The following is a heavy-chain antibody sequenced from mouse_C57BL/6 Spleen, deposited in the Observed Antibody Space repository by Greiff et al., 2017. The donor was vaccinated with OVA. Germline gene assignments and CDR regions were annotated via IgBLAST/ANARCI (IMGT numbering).Heavy chain of an antibody. D-gene: IGHD1-1*01. CDR3: ARAGTTVVPYAMDY. V-gene: IGHV1-55*01. CDR1: GYTFTSYW. CDR2: IYPGSGST. J-gene: IGHJ4*01. Sequence: VQLQQPGAELVKPGASVKMSCKASGYTFTSYWITWVKQRPGQGLEWIGDIYPGSGSTNYNEKFKSKATLTVDTSSSTAYMQLSSLTSEDSAVYYCARAGTTVVPYAMDYWGQGTSVTVSS.